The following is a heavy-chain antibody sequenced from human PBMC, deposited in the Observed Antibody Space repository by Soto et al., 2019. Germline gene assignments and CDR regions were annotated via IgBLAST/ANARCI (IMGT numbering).Heavy chain of an antibody. Sequence: QVQLVESGGGLVKPGGSLRLYCAASGFTFSHYYMTWIRQAPGKGLEWVSYISGSGSNIYDADSVRGRFTISRDNAKNSLSLQMNSLRAEDTAVYFCAREVRGFCTAPSCYGFDYWGQGALVTVSS. CDR1: GFTFSHYY. J-gene: IGHJ4*02. CDR3: AREVRGFCTAPSCYGFDY. V-gene: IGHV3-11*01. D-gene: IGHD2-15*01. CDR2: ISGSGSNI.